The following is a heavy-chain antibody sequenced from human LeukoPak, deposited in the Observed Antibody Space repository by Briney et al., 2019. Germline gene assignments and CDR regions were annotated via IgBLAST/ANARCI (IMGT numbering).Heavy chain of an antibody. V-gene: IGHV3-30-3*01. J-gene: IGHJ3*02. Sequence: GGSLRLSCAASGFTFSSYAMHWVRQAPGKGLEWVAVISYDGGNKYYADSVKGRFTISRDNSKNTLYLQMNSLRAEDTAVYYCARNYYDRDAFDIWGQGTMVTVSS. CDR2: ISYDGGNK. D-gene: IGHD3-22*01. CDR3: ARNYYDRDAFDI. CDR1: GFTFSSYA.